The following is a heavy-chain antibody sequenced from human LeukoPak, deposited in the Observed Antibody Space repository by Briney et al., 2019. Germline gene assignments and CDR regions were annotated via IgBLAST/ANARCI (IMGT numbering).Heavy chain of an antibody. D-gene: IGHD1-7*01. J-gene: IGHJ5*02. CDR2: INHSGST. CDR1: GGSFSGYY. V-gene: IGHV4-34*01. Sequence: SETLSLTCAVYGGSFSGYYWSWIRQPPGKGLEWIGEINHSGSTNYNPSLKSRVTISVDRSKNQFSLKLSSVTAAATAVYYCAGGGVGGGGGANWNYVFWFDPWGQGTLVTVSS. CDR3: AGGGVGGGGGANWNYVFWFDP.